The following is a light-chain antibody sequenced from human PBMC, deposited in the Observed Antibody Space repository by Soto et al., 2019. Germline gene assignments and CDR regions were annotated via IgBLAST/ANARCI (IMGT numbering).Light chain of an antibody. CDR2: NTK. V-gene: IGLV8-61*01. Sequence: QAVVTQEPSFSVSPGGTVTLTCGLRSGSVSTSFFPTWYQQPPGQPPRTLIYNTKTRSSGVPDRFSGSILGNKAALTITGAQGGDESDYYCLLYVGGGISVFGGVTKLTVL. CDR1: SGSVSTSFF. CDR3: LLYVGGGISV. J-gene: IGLJ3*02.